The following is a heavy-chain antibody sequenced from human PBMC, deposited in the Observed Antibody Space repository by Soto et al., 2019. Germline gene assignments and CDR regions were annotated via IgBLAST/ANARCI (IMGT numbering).Heavy chain of an antibody. V-gene: IGHV1-69*01. CDR3: AREDDTTGQYSGFDP. Sequence: QVLLVQSGPELKNPGSSVKVSCKPSGTTFDSFTFNWVRQAPGQGLEWMGGFVPMFGSSSIAQRFQGRLRITADASAGTGYMEFSDLRSEDTAIYFCAREDDTTGQYSGFDPWGTGTLVTVSS. J-gene: IGHJ5*02. D-gene: IGHD2-8*02. CDR2: FVPMFGSS. CDR1: GTTFDSFT.